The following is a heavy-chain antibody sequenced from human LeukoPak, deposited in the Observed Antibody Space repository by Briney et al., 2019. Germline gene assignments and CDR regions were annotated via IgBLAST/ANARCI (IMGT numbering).Heavy chain of an antibody. CDR1: GGSISSGGYY. J-gene: IGHJ5*02. CDR3: ARESPGNWFDP. CDR2: IYYSGST. Sequence: SETLSLTCTVSGGSISSGGYYWSWIRQHPGKGLECIGYIYYSGSTYYNPSLKSRVTISVDTSKNQFSLKLSSVTAADTAVYYGARESPGNWFDPWGQGTLVTVSS. V-gene: IGHV4-31*03.